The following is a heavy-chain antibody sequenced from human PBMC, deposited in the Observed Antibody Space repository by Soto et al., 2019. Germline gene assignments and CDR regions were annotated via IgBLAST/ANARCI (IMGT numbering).Heavy chain of an antibody. J-gene: IGHJ4*02. CDR1: GFTFSNYA. V-gene: IGHV3-23*01. CDR3: AKGQGYYYDASGYTFDY. D-gene: IGHD3-22*01. Sequence: RRLSCAASGFTFSNYAMSWFRQAPGKGLEWVSAISGSAINTYYADSVRGRFTISRDNSKNTLYLQMNHLRAEDTAVYSCAKGQGYYYDASGYTFDYWGQGTLVTVSS. CDR2: ISGSAINT.